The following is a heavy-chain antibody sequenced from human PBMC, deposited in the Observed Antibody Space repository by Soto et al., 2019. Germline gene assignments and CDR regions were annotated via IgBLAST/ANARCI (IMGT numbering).Heavy chain of an antibody. Sequence: LRLSCAASGFTFSSYWMSWVRQAPGKGLEWVANIKQDGSQKWYVDSVKGRFTISRDNAKNTAYLQMNSLKTEDTAVYYCVRYCSGGSCPDAFDIWGQGTMVTVSS. CDR3: VRYCSGGSCPDAFDI. D-gene: IGHD2-15*01. J-gene: IGHJ3*02. V-gene: IGHV3-7*05. CDR2: IKQDGSQK. CDR1: GFTFSSYW.